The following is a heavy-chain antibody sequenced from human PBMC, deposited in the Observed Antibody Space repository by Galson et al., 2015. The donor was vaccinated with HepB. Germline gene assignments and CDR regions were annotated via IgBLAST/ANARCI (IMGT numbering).Heavy chain of an antibody. CDR2: ISYTGDT. Sequence: ETLSLTCTVSGGSISTYYWSWIRQFPGKGLEWIGYISYTGDTNYNPSLKSRVTISLDTSKNQFSLRLNSVTAADTAVYYCVSAPNSYYFDDWGQGTLVTVSS. CDR1: GGSISTYY. J-gene: IGHJ4*02. V-gene: IGHV4-59*01. D-gene: IGHD1-1*01. CDR3: VSAPNSYYFDD.